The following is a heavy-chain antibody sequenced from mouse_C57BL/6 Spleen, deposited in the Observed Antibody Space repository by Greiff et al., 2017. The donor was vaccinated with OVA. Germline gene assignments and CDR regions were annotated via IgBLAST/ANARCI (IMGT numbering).Heavy chain of an antibody. D-gene: IGHD2-4*01. J-gene: IGHJ4*01. CDR1: GYTFTEYT. CDR3: ARHEEGDYYDYDGYYAMDY. CDR2: FYPGRGSI. V-gene: IGHV1-62-2*01. Sequence: QVQLQQSGAELVKPGASVKLSCKASGYTFTEYTIHWVKQRSGQGLEWIGWFYPGRGSIKYNEKFKDKATLTADKSSSTVYMELSRLTSEDSAVYFCARHEEGDYYDYDGYYAMDYWGQGTSVTVSS.